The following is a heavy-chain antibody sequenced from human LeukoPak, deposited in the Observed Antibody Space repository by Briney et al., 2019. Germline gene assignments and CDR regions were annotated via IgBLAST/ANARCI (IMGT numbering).Heavy chain of an antibody. CDR3: ASQDNYDLIDY. V-gene: IGHV1-69*02. CDR2: IIPILGIA. Sequence: SVTVSCKASGGTFSSYTISWVRQAPGQGLEWMGRIIPILGIANYAQKFQGRVTITADKSTSTAYMELSSLRSEDTAVYYCASQDNYDLIDYWGQGTLVTVSS. CDR1: GGTFSSYT. J-gene: IGHJ4*02. D-gene: IGHD3-22*01.